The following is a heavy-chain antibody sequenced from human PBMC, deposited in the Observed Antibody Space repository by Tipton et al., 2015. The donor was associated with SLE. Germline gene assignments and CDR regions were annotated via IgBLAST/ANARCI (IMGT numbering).Heavy chain of an antibody. CDR1: GGSMTSYY. J-gene: IGHJ4*02. V-gene: IGHV4-59*01. CDR3: ARLIKSDGFWNPRGYFDY. D-gene: IGHD3/OR15-3a*01. CDR2: INYGGST. Sequence: LRLSCTVSGGSMTSYYWSWIRQPPGKGLEWIGYINYGGSTNYNPSLESRVTMSVDTSKNQFSLKLRSVTAADTAVYYCARLIKSDGFWNPRGYFDYWGRGTLVTVSS.